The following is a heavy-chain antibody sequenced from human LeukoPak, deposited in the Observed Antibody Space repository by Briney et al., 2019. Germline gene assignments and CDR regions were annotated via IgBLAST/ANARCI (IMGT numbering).Heavy chain of an antibody. D-gene: IGHD3-9*01. CDR1: GFTFSSYG. CDR3: AKGVSEDFDWLFDY. V-gene: IGHV3-30*18. CDR2: ISYDGSNE. Sequence: GGSLRLSCAASGFTFSSYGMHWVRQAPGKGLEWVAIISYDGSNEYYADSVKGRFTISRDNAKNSLYLQMNSLRAEDTALYYCAKGVSEDFDWLFDYWGQGTLVTVSS. J-gene: IGHJ4*02.